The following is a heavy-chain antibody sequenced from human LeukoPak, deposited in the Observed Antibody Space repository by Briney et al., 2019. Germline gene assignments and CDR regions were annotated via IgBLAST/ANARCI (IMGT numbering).Heavy chain of an antibody. Sequence: GASVNVSCKASGYNFISYGISWVRLVPGQGLEWMGWISAYTGDTNYAQSFQGRITMTTDTSTGTAYMELRSLKSDDTAVYYCARNAYGTPSENYFDFWGRGTLVTVSS. CDR1: GYNFISYG. J-gene: IGHJ4*02. CDR3: ARNAYGTPSENYFDF. CDR2: ISAYTGDT. V-gene: IGHV1-18*01. D-gene: IGHD6-6*01.